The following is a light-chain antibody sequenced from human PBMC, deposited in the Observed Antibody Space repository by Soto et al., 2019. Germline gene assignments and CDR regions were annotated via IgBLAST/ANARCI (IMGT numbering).Light chain of an antibody. CDR3: QQANSLPLT. J-gene: IGKJ4*01. CDR1: QGISSW. Sequence: DIQITQSPSSVSASVGDRGTITCRASQGISSWLAWYQQKPEKAPKLVIYDASSLQSGVPSRFSGSGSGTDFTLTISSMQPEDFANYYCQQANSLPLTFGGGTKVDIK. CDR2: DAS. V-gene: IGKV1-12*01.